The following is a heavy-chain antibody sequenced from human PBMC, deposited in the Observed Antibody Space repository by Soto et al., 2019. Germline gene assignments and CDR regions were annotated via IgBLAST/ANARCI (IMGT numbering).Heavy chain of an antibody. V-gene: IGHV4-31*03. CDR2: IYYSGST. D-gene: IGHD1-20*01. CDR1: GGSISSGGYY. CDR3: ARVRSPRGNWNPVWYYYYGMDV. J-gene: IGHJ6*02. Sequence: PSETLSLTCTVSGGSISSGGYYWSWIRQHPGKGLEWIGYIYYSGSTNYNPSLKSRVTISVDTSKNQFSLKLSSVTAADTAVYYCARVRSPRGNWNPVWYYYYGMDVRGQGTTVTVSS.